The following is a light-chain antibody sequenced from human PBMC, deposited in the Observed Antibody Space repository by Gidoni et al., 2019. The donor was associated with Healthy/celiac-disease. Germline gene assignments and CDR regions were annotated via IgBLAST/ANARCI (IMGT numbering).Light chain of an antibody. CDR1: QSISSG. Sequence: DIQMIQSPSTLSASVGDRVTITCRASQSISSGLAWYQQKPGKAPKLLIYDASSLESGVPSRFSGSGSGTEFTLTISSLQPDDFATYYCQQYNSYSPRYTFGQGTKLEIK. CDR2: DAS. CDR3: QQYNSYSPRYT. V-gene: IGKV1-5*01. J-gene: IGKJ2*01.